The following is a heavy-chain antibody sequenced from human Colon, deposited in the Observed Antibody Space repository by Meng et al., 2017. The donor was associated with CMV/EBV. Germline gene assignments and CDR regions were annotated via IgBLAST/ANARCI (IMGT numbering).Heavy chain of an antibody. Sequence: GGSLRLSCVASGFTFSTYWMHWVRQGPGKGLEWVTFIRFDGTSQEYADSVRGRFTISRDNSKNTLYLQMNSLRVEDTAVYYCAKGGWTSDYYFDYWGQGMLVTVSS. D-gene: IGHD3-10*01. CDR2: IRFDGTSQ. CDR3: AKGGWTSDYYFDY. CDR1: GFTFSTYW. V-gene: IGHV3-30*02. J-gene: IGHJ4*02.